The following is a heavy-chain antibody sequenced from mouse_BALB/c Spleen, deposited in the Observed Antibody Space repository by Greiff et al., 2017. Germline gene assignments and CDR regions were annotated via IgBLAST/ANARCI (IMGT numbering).Heavy chain of an antibody. J-gene: IGHJ3*01. CDR3: ARDYYGSSYVFAY. CDR2: IDPFNGGT. D-gene: IGHD1-1*01. V-gene: IGHV1S135*01. CDR1: GYSFTSYY. Sequence: EVKLMESGPELMKPGASVKISCKASGYSFTSYYMHWVKQSHGKSLEWIGYIDPFNGGTSYNQKFKGKATLTVDKSSSTAYMHLSSLTSEDSAVYYCARDYYGSSYVFAYWGQGTLVTVSA.